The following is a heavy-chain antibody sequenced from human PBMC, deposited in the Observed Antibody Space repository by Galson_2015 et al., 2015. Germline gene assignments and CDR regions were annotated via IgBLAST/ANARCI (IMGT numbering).Heavy chain of an antibody. J-gene: IGHJ4*02. CDR2: IKQDGSEK. V-gene: IGHV3-7*01. D-gene: IGHD4-17*01. CDR1: GFTFSSYW. CDR3: ARLRSTNRRFDY. Sequence: LRLSCAASGFTFSSYWVSWVRQAPGRGLEWRANIKQDGSEKYYVDSVKGRFTISRDNAKNSLYLQMSSLRAEDTAVYYCARLRSTNRRFDYWGQGTLVTVSS.